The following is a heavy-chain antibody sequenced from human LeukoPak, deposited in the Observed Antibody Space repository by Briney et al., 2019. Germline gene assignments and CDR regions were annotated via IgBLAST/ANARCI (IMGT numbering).Heavy chain of an antibody. CDR2: IRYDGSNK. J-gene: IGHJ4*02. CDR3: AKDKTGITIFGVDITPPYFDY. V-gene: IGHV3-30*02. Sequence: GGSLRLSCAASGFTFSNYGMHWVRQAPGEGLEWVAFIRYDGSNKYYADSVKGRFTISRDNSKNTLYLQMNSLRAEDTALYYCAKDKTGITIFGVDITPPYFDYWGQGTLVTVSS. CDR1: GFTFSNYG. D-gene: IGHD3-3*01.